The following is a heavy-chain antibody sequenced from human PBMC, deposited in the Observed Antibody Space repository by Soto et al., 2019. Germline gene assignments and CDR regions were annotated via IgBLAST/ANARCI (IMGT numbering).Heavy chain of an antibody. CDR3: EWVSYSGNGSGHSLAVPNWFDP. Sequence: ASVKVSCKASGYSFTNNGISWVRQAPGQGLEWMGWISAYNGNTNYVKKFQGRVTMTTDTSTSTASMELRSLRSDDTAVYYCEWVSYSGNGSGHSLAVPNWFDPWGQGTLVTVSS. CDR2: ISAYNGNT. J-gene: IGHJ5*02. V-gene: IGHV1-18*01. D-gene: IGHD5-12*01. CDR1: GYSFTNNG.